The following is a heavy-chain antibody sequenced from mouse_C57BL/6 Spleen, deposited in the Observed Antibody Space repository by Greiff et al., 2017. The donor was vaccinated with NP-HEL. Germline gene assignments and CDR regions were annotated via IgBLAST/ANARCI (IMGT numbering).Heavy chain of an antibody. CDR3: ESHYYGSSYPFDY. J-gene: IGHJ2*01. CDR1: GYTFTSYW. V-gene: IGHV1-5*01. D-gene: IGHD1-1*01. CDR2: IYPGNSDT. Sequence: EVQLQQSGTVLARPGASVKMSCKTSGYTFTSYWMHWVKQRPGQGLEWIGAIYPGNSDTSYNQKFKGKAKLTAVTSASTAYMELSSLTNEDSAVYYCESHYYGSSYPFDYWGQGTTLTVSS.